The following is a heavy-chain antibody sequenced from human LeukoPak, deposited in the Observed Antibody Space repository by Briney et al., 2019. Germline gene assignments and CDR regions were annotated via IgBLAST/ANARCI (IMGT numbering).Heavy chain of an antibody. J-gene: IGHJ4*02. CDR1: GVPISSYY. CDR3: ATSIVGATDWDY. D-gene: IGHD1-26*01. CDR2: IYYSGSP. Sequence: DPSETLSLTCTVSGVPISSYYWSLIRQPPGKGLEWIGYIYYSGSPHYNPSLKRRGTISVDTSKNQFPLKLSSVTPADTAVYYCATSIVGATDWDYWGQGTLVTVSS. V-gene: IGHV4-59*08.